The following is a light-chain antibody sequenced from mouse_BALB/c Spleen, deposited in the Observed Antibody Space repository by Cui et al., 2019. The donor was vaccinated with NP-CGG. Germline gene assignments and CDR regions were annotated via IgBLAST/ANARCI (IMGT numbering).Light chain of an antibody. J-gene: IGLJ1*01. CDR1: TGAVTTSNY. Sequence: QAVVTQESALTTSPGETVKLTCRSSTGAVTTSNYANWVQEKPDHLFTVLIGATNNRAPGIPARFSGSLIGDKAALTITGAHTEDEAIYFCALWYSNHWVFGGGTKLTVL. CDR2: ATN. V-gene: IGLV1*01. CDR3: ALWYSNHWV.